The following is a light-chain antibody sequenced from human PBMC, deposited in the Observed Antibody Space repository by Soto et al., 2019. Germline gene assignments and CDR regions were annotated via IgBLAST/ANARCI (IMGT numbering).Light chain of an antibody. CDR2: AAS. CDR3: QKYNSAPCT. J-gene: IGKJ1*01. CDR1: QGISND. V-gene: IGKV1-27*01. Sequence: DIQMTQSPSSLSASVGERVTLTCRASQGISNDLAWYQQKPGQVPKLLIYAASTLQSGVPSRFSGSGSGTDFTLTISSLQPEDFATYYCQKYNSAPCTFGQGTKVEIK.